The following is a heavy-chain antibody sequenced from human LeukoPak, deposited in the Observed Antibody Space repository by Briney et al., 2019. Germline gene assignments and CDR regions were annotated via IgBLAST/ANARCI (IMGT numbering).Heavy chain of an antibody. V-gene: IGHV3-30*18. CDR2: ISYDGSNK. Sequence: GGSLRLSCAASGFTFSSYGMHWVRQAPGKGLEWVAVISYDGSNKYYADSVKGRFTISRDNSKNTLYLQMSSLRAEDTAVYYSAKGAGYDSSGFFDYWGQGTLVTVSS. D-gene: IGHD3-22*01. J-gene: IGHJ4*02. CDR1: GFTFSSYG. CDR3: AKGAGYDSSGFFDY.